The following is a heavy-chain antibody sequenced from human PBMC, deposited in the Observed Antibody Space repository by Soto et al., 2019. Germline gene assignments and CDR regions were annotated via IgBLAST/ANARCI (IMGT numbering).Heavy chain of an antibody. D-gene: IGHD6-19*01. J-gene: IGHJ4*02. V-gene: IGHV4-39*01. Sequence: QLQLQESGPGLVKPSETLSLTCTVSGGSISSSSYYWGWIRQPPGKGLEWIGSIYYSGSTYYNPSLKSRVTISVDTSKNQYALKLSSVTAADTAVYYCASYIIAVAGTFDYWGQGTLVTVSS. CDR1: GGSISSSSYY. CDR2: IYYSGST. CDR3: ASYIIAVAGTFDY.